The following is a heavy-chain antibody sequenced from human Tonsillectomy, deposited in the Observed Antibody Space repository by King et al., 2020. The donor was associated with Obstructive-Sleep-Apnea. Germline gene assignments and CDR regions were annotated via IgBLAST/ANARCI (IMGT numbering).Heavy chain of an antibody. Sequence: QLQESGPGLVKPSQTLSLTCTVSGGSISSGDYYWSWIRQPPGKGLEWIGYIYYSGSNYYNPSLKSRVTISVDTSKNQFSLKLSSVTAADTAVYYCARDDGATSPYYYYGMDVWGQGTTVTVSS. CDR1: GGSISSGDYY. CDR3: ARDDGATSPYYYYGMDV. CDR2: IYYSGSN. J-gene: IGHJ6*02. V-gene: IGHV4-30-4*01. D-gene: IGHD2-2*01.